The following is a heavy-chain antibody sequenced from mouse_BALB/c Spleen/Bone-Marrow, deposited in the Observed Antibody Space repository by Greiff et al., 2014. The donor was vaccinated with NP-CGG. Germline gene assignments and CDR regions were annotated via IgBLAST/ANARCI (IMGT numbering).Heavy chain of an antibody. D-gene: IGHD1-1*01. Sequence: EVQLVESGGGLVQPGGSLKLSCAASGFTFSSYTMSWVRQTPEKRVEWVAYISNGGGSTYYPDTVKGRFTISRDNAKNTLYLQMSSLKSEDTAMYYCARHGGSRGYYFDYWGQGTTLTVSS. CDR2: ISNGGGST. CDR3: ARHGGSRGYYFDY. CDR1: GFTFSSYT. V-gene: IGHV5-12-2*01. J-gene: IGHJ2*01.